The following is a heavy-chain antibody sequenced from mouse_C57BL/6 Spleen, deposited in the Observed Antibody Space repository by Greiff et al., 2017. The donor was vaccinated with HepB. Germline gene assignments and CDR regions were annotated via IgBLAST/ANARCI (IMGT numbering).Heavy chain of an antibody. V-gene: IGHV1-64*01. D-gene: IGHD2-3*01. CDR2: IHPNSGST. J-gene: IGHJ2*01. Sequence: VQLQRPGAELVKPGASVKLSCKASGYTFTSYWMHWVKQRPGQGLEWIGMIHPNSGSTNYNEKFKSKATLTVDKSSSTAYMQLSSLTSEDSAVYYCTVRGLYDGYFDYWGQGTTLTVSS. CDR3: TVRGLYDGYFDY. CDR1: GYTFTSYW.